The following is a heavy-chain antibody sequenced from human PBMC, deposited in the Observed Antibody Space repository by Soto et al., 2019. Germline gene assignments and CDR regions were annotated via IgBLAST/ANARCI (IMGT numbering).Heavy chain of an antibody. CDR1: GFTFSSYD. CDR3: ARVLPNSSGWPYFDY. J-gene: IGHJ4*02. Sequence: GGSLRLSCAASGFTFSSYDMHWVRQATGKGLEWVSAIGTAGDTYYPGSVKGRFTISRENAKNSLYLQMNSLRAGDTAVYYCARVLPNSSGWPYFDYWGQGTLVTVSS. CDR2: IGTAGDT. D-gene: IGHD6-19*01. V-gene: IGHV3-13*01.